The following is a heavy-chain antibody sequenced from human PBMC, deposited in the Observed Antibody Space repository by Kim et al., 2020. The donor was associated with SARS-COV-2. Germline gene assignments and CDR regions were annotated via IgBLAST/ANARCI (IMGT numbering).Heavy chain of an antibody. Sequence: SETLSLTCAVYGGSFSGYYWSWIRQPPGKGLEWIGEINHSGSTNYNPSLKSRVTISVDTSKNQFSLKLSSVTAADTAVYYCARGRGFDAWGQRTLFTVSS. CDR2: INHSGST. V-gene: IGHV4-34*01. J-gene: IGHJ5*02. CDR1: GGSFSGYY. CDR3: ARGRGFDA.